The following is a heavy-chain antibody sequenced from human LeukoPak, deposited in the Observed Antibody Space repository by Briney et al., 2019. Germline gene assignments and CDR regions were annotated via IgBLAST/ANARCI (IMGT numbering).Heavy chain of an antibody. Sequence: PSETLSLTCTVSGYSISSGYYWGWIRQPPGKGLEWIGSIYHSGSTYYNPSLKSRVTISVDTSKNQFSLKLRSMTATDTAMYYCARVPGVYYDMSIGFGSGWFDPWGQGILVSVSS. CDR3: ARVPGVYYDMSIGFGSGWFDP. CDR1: GYSISSGYY. D-gene: IGHD3-9*01. J-gene: IGHJ5*02. V-gene: IGHV4-38-2*02. CDR2: IYHSGST.